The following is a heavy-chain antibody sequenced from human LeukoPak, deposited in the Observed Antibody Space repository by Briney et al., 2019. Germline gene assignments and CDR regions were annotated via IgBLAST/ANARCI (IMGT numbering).Heavy chain of an antibody. CDR1: GGTFSSYA. D-gene: IGHD3-3*01. J-gene: IGHJ6*03. Sequence: ASVKVSCKASGGTFSSYAISWVRQAPGQGLEWMGGIIPIFGTANYAQKFQGRVTITADESTSTAYMELRSLRSDDTAVYYCARDSRITIFGVANIYYYYYYMDVWGKGTTVTVSS. V-gene: IGHV1-69*13. CDR3: ARDSRITIFGVANIYYYYYYMDV. CDR2: IIPIFGTA.